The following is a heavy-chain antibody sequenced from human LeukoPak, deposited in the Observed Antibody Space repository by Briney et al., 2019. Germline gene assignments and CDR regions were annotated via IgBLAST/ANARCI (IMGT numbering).Heavy chain of an antibody. CDR3: AELGITMIGGV. CDR2: ISSSSSYI. D-gene: IGHD3-10*02. V-gene: IGHV3-21*01. J-gene: IGHJ6*04. Sequence: GGSLRLSCAASGFTFFSYTMNWVRQAPGKGLEWVSSISSSSSYIYYADSVKGRFTISRDNAKNSLYLQMNSLRAEDTAVYYCAELGITMIGGVWGKGTTVTISS. CDR1: GFTFFSYT.